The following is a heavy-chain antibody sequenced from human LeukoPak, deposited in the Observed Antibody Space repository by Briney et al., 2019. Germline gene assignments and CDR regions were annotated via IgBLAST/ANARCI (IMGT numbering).Heavy chain of an antibody. CDR2: INPNSGGT. CDR3: ARGFPYSSGWYGVDY. Sequence: ASVKVSCKASGYTFTGYYMHWVRQAPGQGLKWMGWINPNSGGTNYAQKFQGRVTMTRDTSISTAYMELSRLRSDDTAVYYCARGFPYSSGWYGVDYWGQGTLVTVSS. CDR1: GYTFTGYY. J-gene: IGHJ4*02. D-gene: IGHD6-19*01. V-gene: IGHV1-2*02.